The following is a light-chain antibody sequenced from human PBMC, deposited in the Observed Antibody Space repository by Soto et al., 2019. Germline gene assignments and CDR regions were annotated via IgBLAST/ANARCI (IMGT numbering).Light chain of an antibody. J-gene: IGKJ4*01. Sequence: AIRMTQSPSSLSASTGDRVTITCRASQGISSYLAWYQQKAGKAPKLLVYGADTLQSGVPSRFSGSGSGTDFTLTISCLHSEDFATYYCQHYYSYPLTFGGGTKVDIK. CDR2: GAD. CDR1: QGISSY. CDR3: QHYYSYPLT. V-gene: IGKV1-8*01.